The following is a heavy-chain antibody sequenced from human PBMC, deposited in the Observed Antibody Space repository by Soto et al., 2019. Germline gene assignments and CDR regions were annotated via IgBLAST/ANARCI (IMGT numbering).Heavy chain of an antibody. CDR2: IIPYYNTL. J-gene: IGHJ4*02. V-gene: IGHV1-69*01. Sequence: QAQVVQSGAEVRKPGSSVKLSCKASEGTFNSYAIAWVRQAPGQGLEWMGGIIPYYNTLNYAQKFQDRVTMTADASTNTVYIELSSLRSDDTAVYFCASGASRWYPYFFDSWAQGTLVTVSS. CDR1: EGTFNSYA. CDR3: ASGASRWYPYFFDS. D-gene: IGHD6-13*01.